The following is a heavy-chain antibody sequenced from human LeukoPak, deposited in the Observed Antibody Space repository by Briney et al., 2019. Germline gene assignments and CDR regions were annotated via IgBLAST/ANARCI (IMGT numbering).Heavy chain of an antibody. Sequence: QPGRSLRLSCAASGFTFSSYAMSWVRQAPGKGLEWVSTFSGSGGSTYYADSVKGRFTISRDDSKNTLYVQMNSLRAGDTAVYYCAKGSYSSAWSDFDYWGQGTLVTVSS. CDR2: FSGSGGST. CDR3: AKGSYSSAWSDFDY. CDR1: GFTFSSYA. J-gene: IGHJ4*02. D-gene: IGHD6-19*01. V-gene: IGHV3-23*01.